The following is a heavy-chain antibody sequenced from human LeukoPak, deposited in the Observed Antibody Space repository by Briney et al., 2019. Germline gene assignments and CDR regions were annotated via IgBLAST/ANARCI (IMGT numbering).Heavy chain of an antibody. CDR2: IYAGGNT. CDR1: GFTLNTNY. Sequence: GGSLRLSCAASGFTLNTNYMNWVRQVPGKGLEWVSVIYAGGNTYYADSVKERFTISRDNSRNTLYLQMNSLRGDDTAVYYCTREVYSSTWFDLWGQGTLVTVSS. J-gene: IGHJ4*02. D-gene: IGHD6-13*01. V-gene: IGHV3-66*01. CDR3: TREVYSSTWFDL.